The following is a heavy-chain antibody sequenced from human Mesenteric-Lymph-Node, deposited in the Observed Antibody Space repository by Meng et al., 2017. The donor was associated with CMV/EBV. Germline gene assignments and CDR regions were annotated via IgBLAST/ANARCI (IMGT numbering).Heavy chain of an antibody. Sequence: GGSLRLSCAASGFTFSSYSMNWVRQAPGKGLEWVSSISSSSSYIYYADSVKGRLTISRDNSKNTLNLHMNSLRVEDTAIYYCARDWSGSGYSHLDYWGQGTLVTVSS. J-gene: IGHJ4*02. CDR3: ARDWSGSGYSHLDY. CDR2: ISSSSSYI. V-gene: IGHV3-21*04. CDR1: GFTFSSYS. D-gene: IGHD3-22*01.